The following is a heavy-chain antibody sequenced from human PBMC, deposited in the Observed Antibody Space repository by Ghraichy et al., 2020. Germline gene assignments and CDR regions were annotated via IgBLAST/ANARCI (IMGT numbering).Heavy chain of an antibody. J-gene: IGHJ5*02. CDR1: GFTFRSYA. CDR3: ASAYCSTTSCPRTPFDP. Sequence: GGSLRLSCAASGFTFRSYAMSWVRQAPGKGLEWVSYISSSSTTIFYADSVKGRFTISRDNAKNSLFLQMSRLSDEDTAVYYCASAYCSTTSCPRTPFDPWGQGTLVSVSS. CDR2: ISSSSTTI. D-gene: IGHD2-2*01. V-gene: IGHV3-48*02.